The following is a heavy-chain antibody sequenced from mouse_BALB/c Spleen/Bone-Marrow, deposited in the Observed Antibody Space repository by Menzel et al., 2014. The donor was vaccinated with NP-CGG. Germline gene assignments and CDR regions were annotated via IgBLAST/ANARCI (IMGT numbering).Heavy chain of an antibody. D-gene: IGHD1-2*01. CDR3: ARNHYYGLFAY. V-gene: IGHV4-1*02. Sequence: EVQGVESGGGPVQPGGSLKLSCADSGFDFSRYWMSWVRQAPGKGLEWIGEINPDSSTINYTPSLKDKFIISRDNAKNTLYLQMSKVRSEDTALYYCARNHYYGLFAYWGQGTLVTVSA. CDR2: INPDSSTI. J-gene: IGHJ3*01. CDR1: GFDFSRYW.